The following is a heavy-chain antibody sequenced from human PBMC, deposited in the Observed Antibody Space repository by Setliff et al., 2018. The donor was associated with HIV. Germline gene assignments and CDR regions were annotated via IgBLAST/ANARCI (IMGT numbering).Heavy chain of an antibody. CDR2: ISSSGTTI. D-gene: IGHD3-9*01. J-gene: IGHJ6*03. CDR1: GFTFSNYE. CDR3: ARDSSRGYLDWLSLKYYYSYYIDV. Sequence: GGSLRLSCAASGFTFSNYEMNWVRQAPGKGLEWVSYISSSGTTIYYADSVKGRFTISRDNAKNSLYLQMNSLRAEDTAVYYCARDSSRGYLDWLSLKYYYSYYIDVWGKGTTVTVSS. V-gene: IGHV3-48*03.